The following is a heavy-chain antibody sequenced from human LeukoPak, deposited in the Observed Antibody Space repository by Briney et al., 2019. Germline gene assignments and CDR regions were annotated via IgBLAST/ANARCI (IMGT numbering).Heavy chain of an antibody. CDR1: GGSVTSYY. CDR3: ARMAATRFDY. V-gene: IGHV4-34*01. D-gene: IGHD2-15*01. CDR2: INHSGST. J-gene: IGHJ4*02. Sequence: PSETLSLTCTVSGGSVTSYYCNWVRQPPGKGLEWIGEINHSGSTNYNPSLKSRVTISVDTSKNQFSLKLSSVTAADTAVYYCARMAATRFDYWGQGTLVTVSS.